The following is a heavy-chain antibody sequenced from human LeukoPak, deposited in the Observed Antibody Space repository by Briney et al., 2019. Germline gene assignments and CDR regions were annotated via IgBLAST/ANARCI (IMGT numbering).Heavy chain of an antibody. CDR3: ARLYCSITSCYAGDY. CDR2: ISSDSNHI. J-gene: IGHJ4*02. CDR1: GFTFSDYS. V-gene: IGHV3-21*01. Sequence: GGSLRLSCAVSGFTFSDYSMNWVRPAPGKGLEWVSSISSDSNHIYYADSVKGRFTISRDNAKNSLYLQMNSLRAEDTAVYYCARLYCSITSCYAGDYWGQGTLVTVSS. D-gene: IGHD2-2*01.